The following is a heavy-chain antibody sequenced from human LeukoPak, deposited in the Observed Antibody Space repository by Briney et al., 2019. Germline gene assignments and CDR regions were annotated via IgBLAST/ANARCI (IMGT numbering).Heavy chain of an antibody. CDR1: DDSITMYY. D-gene: IGHD4-11*01. CDR3: ARGRVSSSTWYSTYYYFFYMDF. CDR2: VDHTGTT. J-gene: IGHJ6*03. V-gene: IGHV4-59*01. Sequence: SETLSLTCTVSDDSITMYYWTWIRQPPGKGLEWIGYVDHTGTTKFNPSLNGRVSISRDTSKNFFSLRLRSVTAADTAVYFCARGRVSSSTWYSTYYYFFYMDFWGKGTTVTVSS.